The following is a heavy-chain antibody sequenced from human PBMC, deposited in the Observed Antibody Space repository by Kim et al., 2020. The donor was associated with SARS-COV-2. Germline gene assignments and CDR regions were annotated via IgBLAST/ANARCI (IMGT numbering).Heavy chain of an antibody. Sequence: SLQSRVTISVDTSKNQFSLKLSSVTAADTAVYYCARGDIVVVPAAMGFDYWGQGTLVTVSS. V-gene: IGHV4-31*02. J-gene: IGHJ4*02. D-gene: IGHD2-2*01. CDR3: ARGDIVVVPAAMGFDY.